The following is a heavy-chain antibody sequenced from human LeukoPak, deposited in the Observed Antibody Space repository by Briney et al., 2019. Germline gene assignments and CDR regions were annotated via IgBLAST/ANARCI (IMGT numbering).Heavy chain of an antibody. V-gene: IGHV4-59*01. CDR1: GGSIRSYY. CDR3: AKIKGGGSFDI. D-gene: IGHD3-16*01. Sequence: SETLSLTCTVSGGSIRSYYWTRIRQPPGRGLEWIGYIYYSGSTNYNPSLKSRFTISVDTSKNQFSLKLSSVTAADTAVYYCAKIKGGGSFDIWGQGTMVIVSS. J-gene: IGHJ3*02. CDR2: IYYSGST.